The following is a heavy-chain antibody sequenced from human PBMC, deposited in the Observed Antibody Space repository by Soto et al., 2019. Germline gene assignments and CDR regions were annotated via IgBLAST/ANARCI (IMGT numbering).Heavy chain of an antibody. CDR3: AKTFGGDPGFEY. V-gene: IGHV3-9*01. J-gene: IGHJ4*02. Sequence: EVQLVESGGGLVQPGRSLRLSCAASGFTFDDYAMHWVRQAPGKGLEWVSGISWNSGSIGYADSVKGRFTTSRDNAKKSLYMQMNSLRAEDTALYYCAKTFGGDPGFEYWGQGNLVTVSS. CDR1: GFTFDDYA. D-gene: IGHD3-16*01. CDR2: ISWNSGSI.